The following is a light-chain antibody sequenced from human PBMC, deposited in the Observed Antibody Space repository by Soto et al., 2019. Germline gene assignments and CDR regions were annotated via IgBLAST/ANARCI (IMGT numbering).Light chain of an antibody. CDR1: SSDVGGYNY. V-gene: IGLV2-14*01. CDR3: SSYASSSTLVL. CDR2: DVT. Sequence: QSALTQPASVSASPGQSITIPCAGTSSDVGGYNYVSWYQQYPGKAPKLIIYDVTNRPSGVSNRFSSSKSGNTASLTISGRQAEDEDNYYCSSYASSSTLVLFGGGTKLTVL. J-gene: IGLJ2*01.